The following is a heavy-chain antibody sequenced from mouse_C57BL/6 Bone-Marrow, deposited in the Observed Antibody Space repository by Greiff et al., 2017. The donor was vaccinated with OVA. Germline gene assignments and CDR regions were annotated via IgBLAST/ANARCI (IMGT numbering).Heavy chain of an antibody. CDR2: INPGSGGT. CDR3: ARKGLPFDY. D-gene: IGHD2-4*01. Sequence: LQESGAELVRPGTSVKVSCKASGYAFTNYLIEWVKQRPGQGLEWIGVINPGSGGTNYNEKFKGKATLTADKSSSTAYMQLSSLTSEDSAVYFCARKGLPFDYWGQGTTLTVSS. CDR1: GYAFTNYL. J-gene: IGHJ2*01. V-gene: IGHV1-54*01.